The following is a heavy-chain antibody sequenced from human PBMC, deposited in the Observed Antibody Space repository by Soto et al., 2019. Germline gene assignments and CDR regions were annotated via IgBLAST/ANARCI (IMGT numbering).Heavy chain of an antibody. Sequence: QVQLVQSGAEVKKPGSSVKVSCKASGGTFSSNAINWVRHAPGQGLEWMGRIIPIFGTTDYAQRFQGRVTITADESTSTAYMELSSLRSEDTAVYYCARTRSRGQNYGYDYWGQGTQVTVSS. V-gene: IGHV1-69*01. D-gene: IGHD5-18*01. CDR1: GGTFSSNA. J-gene: IGHJ4*02. CDR3: ARTRSRGQNYGYDY. CDR2: IIPIFGTT.